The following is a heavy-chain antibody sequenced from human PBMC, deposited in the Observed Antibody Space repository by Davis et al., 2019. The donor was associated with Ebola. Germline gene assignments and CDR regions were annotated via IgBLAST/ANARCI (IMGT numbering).Heavy chain of an antibody. V-gene: IGHV3-20*04. D-gene: IGHD2-2*01. CDR1: GITVSASD. CDR3: ARDPYLPAANQFYYYVMDV. J-gene: IGHJ6*02. Sequence: GESLKISCAASGITVSASDMSWVRQAPGKGLEWVSGINVNGEARGYGDSLKGRFTISRDNANNSLYLHMNSLRAEDTGVYYCARDPYLPAANQFYYYVMDVWGQGTTVTVSS. CDR2: INVNGEAR.